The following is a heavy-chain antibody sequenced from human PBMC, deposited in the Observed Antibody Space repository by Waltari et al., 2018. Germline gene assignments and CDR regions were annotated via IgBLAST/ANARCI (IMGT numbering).Heavy chain of an antibody. CDR2: IRYDGSNK. V-gene: IGHV3-30*02. J-gene: IGHJ4*02. D-gene: IGHD4-17*01. CDR1: GFTFISYG. CDR3: AKVRYGVDYFDY. Sequence: QVQLVESGGGVVQPGGSLRLSCAASGFTFISYGMHWVRQAPGKGLEWVAFIRYDGSNKYYADSVKGRITISRDNSKNTLYLQMNSLRAEDTAVYYCAKVRYGVDYFDYWGQGTLVTVSS.